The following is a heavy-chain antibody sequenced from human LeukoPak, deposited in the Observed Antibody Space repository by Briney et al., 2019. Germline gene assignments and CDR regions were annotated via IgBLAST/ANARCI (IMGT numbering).Heavy chain of an antibody. CDR3: ARDTMLGMGNP. J-gene: IGHJ5*02. Sequence: GGSLRLSCAASGFTFSSYWMHWVHQAPGKGLVWVSRIDSDGSSARYADSVKGRFTISRDNAKDTLYLQMNSLRDEDTAVYYCARDTMLGMGNPWGQGTLVTVSS. V-gene: IGHV3-74*01. CDR1: GFTFSSYW. CDR2: IDSDGSSA. D-gene: IGHD3-10*02.